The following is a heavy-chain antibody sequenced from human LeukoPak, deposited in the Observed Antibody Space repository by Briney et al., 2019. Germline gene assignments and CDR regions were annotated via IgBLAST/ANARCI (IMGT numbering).Heavy chain of an antibody. CDR3: ARVDSSGYYTFFDY. D-gene: IGHD3-22*01. CDR2: IYNSGSP. J-gene: IGHJ4*02. CDR1: GGSISSHN. Sequence: SETLSLTCTLSGGSISSHNGNWIRQPPGKGLEWIGDIYNSGSPNSNPSLKSRVTISVDTSKNPFSLKLSSVTAADTAVYYCARVDSSGYYTFFDYWGQGTLVTVSS. V-gene: IGHV4-59*11.